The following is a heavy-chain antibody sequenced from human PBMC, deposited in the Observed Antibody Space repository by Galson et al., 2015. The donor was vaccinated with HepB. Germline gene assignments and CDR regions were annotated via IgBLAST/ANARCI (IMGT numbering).Heavy chain of an antibody. D-gene: IGHD3-10*01. Sequence: SLRLSCAASGFTFSDFGSYAMHWVRQAPGKGLEYISGIRNNGGSTYYADSVKGRITISRDNSKNTLYLQMSSLRGEDTAVYYCVKGRSSGILLDWFDPWGQGTLVTVSS. J-gene: IGHJ5*02. V-gene: IGHV3-64D*06. CDR3: VKGRSSGILLDWFDP. CDR1: GFTFSDFGSYA. CDR2: IRNNGGST.